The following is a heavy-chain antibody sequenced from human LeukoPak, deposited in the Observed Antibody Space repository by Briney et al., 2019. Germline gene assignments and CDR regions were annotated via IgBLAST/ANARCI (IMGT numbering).Heavy chain of an antibody. J-gene: IGHJ6*02. CDR3: ALAAASYYYYYGMDV. V-gene: IGHV1-69*13. D-gene: IGHD6-13*01. CDR2: IIPIFGTA. CDR1: GGTFSSYA. Sequence: GASVKVSCKASGGTFSSYAISWVRQAPGQGLEWMGGIIPIFGTANYAQKSQGRVTITADESTSTAYMELSSLRSEDTAVYYCALAAASYYYYYGMDVWGQGTTVTVSS.